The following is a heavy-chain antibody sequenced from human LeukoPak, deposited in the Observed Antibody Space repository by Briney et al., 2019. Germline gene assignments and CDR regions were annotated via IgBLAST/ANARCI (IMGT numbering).Heavy chain of an antibody. CDR3: ARDGYNYDGFDI. D-gene: IGHD5-24*01. CDR1: GGSISSGSYY. CDR2: IYTSGST. J-gene: IGHJ3*02. V-gene: IGHV4-61*02. Sequence: PSEPLSLPCTVSGGSISSGSYYWRWIRQPAGKALEWIGRIYTSGSTHYNASLKSRVTISVDTSKNQFSLKLSSVTAADTAVYYCARDGYNYDGFDIWGQGTMVTVSS.